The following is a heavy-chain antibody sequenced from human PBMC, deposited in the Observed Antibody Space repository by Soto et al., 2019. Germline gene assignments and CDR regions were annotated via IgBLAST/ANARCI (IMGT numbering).Heavy chain of an antibody. V-gene: IGHV4-31*03. J-gene: IGHJ4*02. Sequence: QVQLQESGPGLVKPSQTLSLTCTVSGGSISSGSYYWNWIRQHPGKVLECIGYIYYSGSTYYTPSLKSRVTISVDTSKNQFSLKLNSVTAADTAVYYCARGYGSGTRPYFDYWGQGTLVTVSS. CDR3: ARGYGSGTRPYFDY. CDR2: IYYSGST. D-gene: IGHD3-10*01. CDR1: GGSISSGSYY.